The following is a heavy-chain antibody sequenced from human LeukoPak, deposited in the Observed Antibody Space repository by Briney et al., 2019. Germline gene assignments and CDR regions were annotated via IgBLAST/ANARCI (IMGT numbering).Heavy chain of an antibody. V-gene: IGHV1-2*02. CDR2: INPNSGGT. CDR1: GYTFTGYY. CDR3: ARAYSGGYYYYYMDV. J-gene: IGHJ6*03. Sequence: ASVKVSCTASGYTFTGYYMHWVRQAPGQGLEWMGWINPNSGGTNYAQKFQGRVTMTRDTSISTAYMELSRLRSDDTAVYYCARAYSGGYYYYYMDVWGKGTTVTVSS. D-gene: IGHD1-26*01.